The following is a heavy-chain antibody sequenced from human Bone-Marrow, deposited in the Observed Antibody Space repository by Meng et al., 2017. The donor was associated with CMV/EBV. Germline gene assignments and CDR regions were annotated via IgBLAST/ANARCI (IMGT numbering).Heavy chain of an antibody. CDR2: INPNSGGT. CDR1: GYTFTGYY. CDR3: ARVAYCSSTSCSNIGEFYDY. J-gene: IGHJ4*02. V-gene: IGHV1-2*02. Sequence: QVQLVQSGAEVKKPGXPVKVSCKASGYTFTGYYMHWVRQAPGQGLEWMGWINPNSGGTNYAQKFQGRVTMTRDTSISTAYMELSRLRSDDTAVYYCARVAYCSSTSCSNIGEFYDYWGQGTLVTVSS. D-gene: IGHD2-2*01.